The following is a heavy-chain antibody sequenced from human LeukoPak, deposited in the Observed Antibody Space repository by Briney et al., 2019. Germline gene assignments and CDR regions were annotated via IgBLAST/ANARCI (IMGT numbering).Heavy chain of an antibody. J-gene: IGHJ4*02. CDR1: GVSISNYY. CDR2: ISTSGRT. CDR3: ARDGVGATGDFDY. V-gene: IGHV4-4*07. Sequence: SETLSLTCTVSGVSISNYYWTWIRQPAGKGLEWIGRISTSGRTNYNPSLKSRVTMSVDTSKNQFSLNLSSVTAADTAVYYCARDGVGATGDFDYWGQGTLVTVSS. D-gene: IGHD1-26*01.